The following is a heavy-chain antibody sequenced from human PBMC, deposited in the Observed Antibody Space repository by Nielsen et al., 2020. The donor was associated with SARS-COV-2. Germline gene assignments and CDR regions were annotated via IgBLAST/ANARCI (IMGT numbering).Heavy chain of an antibody. CDR3: ARDPYRLLWFGNPGYFDL. CDR1: GFTFDDYA. Sequence: SLKISCAASGFTFDDYAMHWVRQAPGKGLEWVSGISWNSGSIAYADSVKGRFTISRDNAKNSLRLQMNSLRAEDTAFYYCARDPYRLLWFGNPGYFDLWGRGTLVTVSS. J-gene: IGHJ2*01. CDR2: ISWNSGSI. D-gene: IGHD3-10*01. V-gene: IGHV3-9*01.